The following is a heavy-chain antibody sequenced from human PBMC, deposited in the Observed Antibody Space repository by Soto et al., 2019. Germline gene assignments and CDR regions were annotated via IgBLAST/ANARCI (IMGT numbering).Heavy chain of an antibody. V-gene: IGHV5-10-1*01. CDR3: ARHPGYGVPAAMGYYYYYGMDV. J-gene: IGHJ6*02. CDR1: GYSFTSYW. CDR2: IDPSDSYT. D-gene: IGHD2-2*01. Sequence: GESLKISCKGSGYSFTSYWISWVRQMPGKGLEWMGRIDPSDSYTNYSPSFQGHVTISADKSISTAYLQWSSLKASDTAMYYCARHPGYGVPAAMGYYYYYGMDVWGQGTTVTVSS.